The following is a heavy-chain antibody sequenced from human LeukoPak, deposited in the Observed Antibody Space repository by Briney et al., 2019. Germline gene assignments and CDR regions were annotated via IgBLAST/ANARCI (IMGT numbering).Heavy chain of an antibody. Sequence: GSLRLSCAASGLTFSSYAMNWVRQAPGKGLEWVSAISGSGGNTYYADSVKGRFTISRDNAKNSLYLQMNSLRAEDTAVYYCAELGITMIGGVWGKGTTVTISS. V-gene: IGHV3-23*01. CDR3: AELGITMIGGV. CDR2: ISGSGGNT. D-gene: IGHD3-10*02. CDR1: GLTFSSYA. J-gene: IGHJ6*04.